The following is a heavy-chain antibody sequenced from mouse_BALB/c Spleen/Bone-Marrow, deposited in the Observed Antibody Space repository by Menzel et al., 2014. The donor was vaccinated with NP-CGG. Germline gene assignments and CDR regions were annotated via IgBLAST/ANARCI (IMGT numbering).Heavy chain of an antibody. D-gene: IGHD2-3*01. CDR3: ARTADGYYYAMDY. Sequence: QVQLKESGAELMKPGASVKISCKATGYTFSNYWIEWIKRRPGHGLEWIGEILPGSGSSNYNEKLKGKATFTADTSSNTAYMQLSSLTSEDSAVYYCARTADGYYYAMDYWGQGTSVTVSS. CDR2: ILPGSGSS. V-gene: IGHV1-9*01. J-gene: IGHJ4*01. CDR1: GYTFSNYW.